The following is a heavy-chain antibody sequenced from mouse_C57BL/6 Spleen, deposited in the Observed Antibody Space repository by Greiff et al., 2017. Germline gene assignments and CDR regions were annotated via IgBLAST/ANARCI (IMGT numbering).Heavy chain of an antibody. V-gene: IGHV1-81*01. J-gene: IGHJ4*01. CDR2: IYPRSGST. CDR1: GYTFTSHG. CDR3: ARAEDVYYYGMDY. Sequence: VQLQQSGAELARPGASVKLSCKASGYTFTSHGIRWVKQRPGQGLEWIGEIYPRSGSTYYNEKVKGKATLTGDKASSTAYMELRSLTSEDSAVDFCARAEDVYYYGMDYWGQGTSVTVSS.